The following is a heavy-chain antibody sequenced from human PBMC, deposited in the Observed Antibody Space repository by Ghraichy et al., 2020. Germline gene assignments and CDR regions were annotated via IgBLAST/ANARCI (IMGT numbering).Heavy chain of an antibody. Sequence: SVKVSCKASGGTFSSYAISWVRQAPGQGLEWMGGIIPIFGTANYAQKFQGRVTITADESTSTAYMELSSLRSEDTAVYYCAGSITGTSWHYYGMDVWGQGTTVTVSS. V-gene: IGHV1-69*13. CDR2: IIPIFGTA. J-gene: IGHJ6*02. D-gene: IGHD1-20*01. CDR1: GGTFSSYA. CDR3: AGSITGTSWHYYGMDV.